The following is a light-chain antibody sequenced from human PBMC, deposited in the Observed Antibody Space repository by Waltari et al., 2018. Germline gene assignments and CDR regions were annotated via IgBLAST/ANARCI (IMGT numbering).Light chain of an antibody. CDR1: QSLVHSDGNTY. J-gene: IGKJ1*01. CDR3: MQTTRFWT. Sequence: DIVLTQTPLSSPVTLGQPASISCRSSQSLVHSDGNTYLGWLQQRPGQPPRLLIYKISNRCSGVPGRFSGRGAGTDFTLKISRVEAEDVGVYYCMQTTRFWTFGQGTRVEIK. CDR2: KIS. V-gene: IGKV2-24*01.